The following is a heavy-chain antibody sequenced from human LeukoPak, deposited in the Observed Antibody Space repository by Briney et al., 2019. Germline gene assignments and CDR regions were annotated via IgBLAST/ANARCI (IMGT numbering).Heavy chain of an antibody. J-gene: IGHJ4*02. CDR3: ATAITMIVVVIQEVDY. CDR1: GFTFSSYA. V-gene: IGHV3-23*01. Sequence: GGSLRLSCAASGFTFSSYAMSWVRQAPGKGLEWVSAISGSGGSTYYADSVKGRFTISRDNSKNTLYLQMNSLRAEDTAVYYCATAITMIVVVIQEVDYWSQETLVTVSS. D-gene: IGHD3-22*01. CDR2: ISGSGGST.